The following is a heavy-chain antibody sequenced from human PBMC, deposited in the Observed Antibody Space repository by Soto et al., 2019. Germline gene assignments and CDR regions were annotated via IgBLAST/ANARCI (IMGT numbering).Heavy chain of an antibody. CDR3: ARRSCLELPNQNAFNI. Sequence: VGSLRLSCASSVFTFSSFAMSCVRHSPGKGLEWVSAISAGGGSTYYADSVKGRFTISRDNSKNTLYLQMNSLRAEDTAVYYSARRSCLELPNQNAFNILGQ. V-gene: IGHV3-23*01. D-gene: IGHD1-26*01. J-gene: IGHJ3*02. CDR1: VFTFSSFA. CDR2: ISAGGGST.